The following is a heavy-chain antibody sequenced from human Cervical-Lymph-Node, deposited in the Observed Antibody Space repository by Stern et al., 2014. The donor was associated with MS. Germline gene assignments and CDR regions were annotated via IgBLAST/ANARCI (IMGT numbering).Heavy chain of an antibody. D-gene: IGHD6-19*01. V-gene: IGHV3-21*01. CDR1: GFTFSDYN. Sequence: EVQLEESGGGLVKPGGSLRLSCATSGFTFSDYNMNWVRQAPGQGLEWVSSISSSSSYIYYADSVKGRFTISRDNAKNSLYLQMNSLRAEDTAMYYCARGSNGWISAEYFHHWGQGTLVTVSS. CDR3: ARGSNGWISAEYFHH. CDR2: ISSSSSYI. J-gene: IGHJ1*01.